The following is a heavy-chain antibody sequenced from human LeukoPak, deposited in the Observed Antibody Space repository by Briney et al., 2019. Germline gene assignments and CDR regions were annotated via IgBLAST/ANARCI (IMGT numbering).Heavy chain of an antibody. CDR3: ARVYDFWSGYPLPYFDY. CDR2: IKQDGSEK. J-gene: IGHJ4*02. V-gene: IGHV3-7*01. D-gene: IGHD3-3*01. CDR1: GFTFSSYW. Sequence: GGSLRLSCAASGFTFSSYWMSWVRQAPGKGLEWVASIKQDGSEKYYVDSVKGRFTISRDNAKNSLYLQMNSLRAEDTAVYYCARVYDFWSGYPLPYFDYWGQGTLVTVSS.